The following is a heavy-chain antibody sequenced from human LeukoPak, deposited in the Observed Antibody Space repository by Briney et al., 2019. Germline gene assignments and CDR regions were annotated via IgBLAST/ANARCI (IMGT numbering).Heavy chain of an antibody. CDR1: GFTFSDYY. CDR3: VREAKMTNIL. CDR2: ISRSSGTI. Sequence: PGGSLRLSCAASGFTFSDYYMTWIRPAPGKGLEWVSHISRSSGTIYYADSVQGRFTVSRDNGKKSLYLQMSYLRAEDTAVYYCVREAKMTNILWGQGTLVTVSS. V-gene: IGHV3-11*01. D-gene: IGHD2-21*01. J-gene: IGHJ4*02.